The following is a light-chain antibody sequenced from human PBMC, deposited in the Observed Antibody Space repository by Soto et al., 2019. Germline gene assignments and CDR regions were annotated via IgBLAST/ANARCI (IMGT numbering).Light chain of an antibody. V-gene: IGLV3-1*01. CDR1: KLGDKY. CDR2: QDS. J-gene: IGLJ2*01. Sequence: SYELTQPPSVSVSPGQTASINCSGDKLGDKYACWYQQKPGQSPVLVIYQDSKRPSGIPERFSGSNSGNTATLTISGTQAMDEADYYCQAWDSSVVFGGGTKVTVL. CDR3: QAWDSSVV.